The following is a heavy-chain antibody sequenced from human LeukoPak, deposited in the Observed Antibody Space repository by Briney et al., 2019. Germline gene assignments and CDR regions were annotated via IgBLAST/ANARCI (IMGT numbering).Heavy chain of an antibody. Sequence: GGSLRLSCAGSGFTFSGYWMSWVRQAPGKGLEWVASIKEDGSVTFCADSLKSRFTISRDNAKNSLYLQMNSLRAEDTAVYYCARAYSSGWYGAFDIWGQGTMVTVSS. V-gene: IGHV3-7*01. CDR3: ARAYSSGWYGAFDI. D-gene: IGHD6-19*01. J-gene: IGHJ3*02. CDR2: IKEDGSVT. CDR1: GFTFSGYW.